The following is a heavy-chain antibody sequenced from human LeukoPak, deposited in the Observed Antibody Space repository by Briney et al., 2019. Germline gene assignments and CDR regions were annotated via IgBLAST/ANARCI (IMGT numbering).Heavy chain of an antibody. V-gene: IGHV3-48*03. CDR3: AAGGGSY. D-gene: IGHD1-1*01. CDR2: ISSSGGNI. Sequence: PGGSLRLSCAASGFTFSSYEMNWVRQAPGKGLEWVSYISSSGGNIYYADSVKGRFTISRDNAKNSVYLQMNSLRAEDTAIYYCAAGGGSYWGQGTLVTVSS. CDR1: GFTFSSYE. J-gene: IGHJ4*02.